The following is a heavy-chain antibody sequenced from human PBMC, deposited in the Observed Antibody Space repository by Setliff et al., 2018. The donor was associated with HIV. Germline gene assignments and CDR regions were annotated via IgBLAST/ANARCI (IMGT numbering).Heavy chain of an antibody. CDR1: GGTFSSYA. D-gene: IGHD3-10*01. CDR3: ATVFYYNSESYSLDY. CDR2: IIPIFGTA. V-gene: IGHV1-69*13. J-gene: IGHJ4*02. Sequence: GASVKVSCKASGGTFSSYAISWVRQAPGQGLEWMGGIIPIFGTANYAQKFQGRVTITADESTNTAHMELNSLRSIDTAMYYCATVFYYNSESYSLDYWGQGMLVTVSS.